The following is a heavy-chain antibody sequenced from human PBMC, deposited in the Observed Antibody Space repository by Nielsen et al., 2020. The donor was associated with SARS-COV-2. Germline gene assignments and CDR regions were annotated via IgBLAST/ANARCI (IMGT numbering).Heavy chain of an antibody. Sequence: GGSLRLSCAASGFTFNKFPMHWVRQAPGKGLEWLAIISYGGDNEHYADSVKGRFTISRDNSKKTLFLQINSLRAEDTAVYYCTIPSSGYNYGIFDSWGQGTLVTVSS. CDR3: TIPSSGYNYGIFDS. D-gene: IGHD5-18*01. V-gene: IGHV3-30-3*01. CDR2: ISYGGDNE. J-gene: IGHJ4*02. CDR1: GFTFNKFP.